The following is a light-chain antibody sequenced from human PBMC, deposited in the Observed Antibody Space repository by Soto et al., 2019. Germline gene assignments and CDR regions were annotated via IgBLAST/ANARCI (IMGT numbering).Light chain of an antibody. CDR2: DVS. J-gene: IGLJ2*01. V-gene: IGLV2-14*01. Sequence: QSALTQPASVSGSPGQSITISCTGTSSDVGRYNYVSWYQQHPGKAPKLMIYDVSHRPSGISHRFSGSKSANTASLTISGLQAEDEADYYCSSYTTSSSVIFGGGTKLTVL. CDR3: SSYTTSSSVI. CDR1: SSDVGRYNY.